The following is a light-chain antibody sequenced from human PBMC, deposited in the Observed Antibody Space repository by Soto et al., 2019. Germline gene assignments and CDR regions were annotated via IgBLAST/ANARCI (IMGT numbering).Light chain of an antibody. Sequence: QSALTQPASVSGSPGQSITIYCTGTSSDVGGYNYVSWYQQHPDKAPKLFIYEVSNRPSGVSIRFSGSKSANTASLTISGLQAEDEADYYCSSYTTTYTVLFGGGTKLTVL. CDR3: SSYTTTYTVL. J-gene: IGLJ2*01. CDR2: EVS. CDR1: SSDVGGYNY. V-gene: IGLV2-14*01.